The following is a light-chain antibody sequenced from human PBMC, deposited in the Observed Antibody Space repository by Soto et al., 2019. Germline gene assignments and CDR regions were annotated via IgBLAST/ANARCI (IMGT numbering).Light chain of an antibody. V-gene: IGKV3-15*01. Sequence: EIVLTQSPATLSVPPGERVTLSCRASHNIRDKLAWYQQKPGQAPRLLIYAASPRVTGVPARFSGSGSGTEFTLTISSLQSGDFAVYYCQQYSDRPRTFGGGTKV. CDR3: QQYSDRPRT. J-gene: IGKJ4*01. CDR1: HNIRDK. CDR2: AAS.